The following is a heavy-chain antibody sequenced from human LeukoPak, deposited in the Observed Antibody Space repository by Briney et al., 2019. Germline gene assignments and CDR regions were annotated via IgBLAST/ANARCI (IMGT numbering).Heavy chain of an antibody. Sequence: PSETLSLTCAVYGGSFNTYYWNWIRQSPGKGLEWIGEINHTGTTNYNPSLKSRFTISVDTSKNQFSLKLSSVTAADTAVYYCARARDSSGSHAFDIWDQGTMVTVSS. J-gene: IGHJ3*02. CDR2: INHTGTT. D-gene: IGHD3-22*01. CDR1: GGSFNTYY. V-gene: IGHV4-34*01. CDR3: ARARDSSGSHAFDI.